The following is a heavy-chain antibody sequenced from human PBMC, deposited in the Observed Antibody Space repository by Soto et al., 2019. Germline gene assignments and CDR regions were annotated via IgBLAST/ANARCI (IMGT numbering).Heavy chain of an antibody. CDR1: GGSISSYY. D-gene: IGHD3-22*01. CDR3: ARHYDSSGPYQDWFDP. J-gene: IGHJ5*02. CDR2: IYYSGST. Sequence: SETLSLTCTVSGGSISSYYWSWIRQPPGKGLEWIGYIYYSGSTNYNPSLKSRVTISVDTSKNQFSLKLSSVTAADTAVYYCARHYDSSGPYQDWFDPWGQGTLVTVSS. V-gene: IGHV4-59*01.